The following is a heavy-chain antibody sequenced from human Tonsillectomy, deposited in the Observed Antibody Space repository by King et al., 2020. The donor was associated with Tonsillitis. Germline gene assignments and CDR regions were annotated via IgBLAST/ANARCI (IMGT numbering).Heavy chain of an antibody. CDR3: ARGPPSAPASVDY. CDR1: GASISRYY. J-gene: IGHJ4*02. D-gene: IGHD6-13*01. Sequence: VQLQESGPGLVKPSETLSLTCTVSGASISRYYWSWIRQPPGKGLEWIGYIYYTGSTNYNPSLKSRLTLSVDTSKNEFSLNLSSLTAADTAVYYCARGPPSAPASVDYWGQGTLVTVAS. CDR2: IYYTGST. V-gene: IGHV4-59*01.